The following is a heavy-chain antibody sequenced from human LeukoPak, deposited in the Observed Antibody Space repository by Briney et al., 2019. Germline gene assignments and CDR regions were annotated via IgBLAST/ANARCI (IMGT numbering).Heavy chain of an antibody. V-gene: IGHV4-30-2*01. CDR1: GGSISSGGYS. CDR2: IYHSGST. D-gene: IGHD1-1*01. J-gene: IGHJ4*02. CDR3: ARWGATGFDC. Sequence: SETLSLTCAVSGGSISSGGYSWSWIRQPPGKGLEWIGYIYHSGSTYYNPSLKSRVTISVDRSKNQFSLKLSSVTAADTAVYYCARWGATGFDCWGQGTLVTVSS.